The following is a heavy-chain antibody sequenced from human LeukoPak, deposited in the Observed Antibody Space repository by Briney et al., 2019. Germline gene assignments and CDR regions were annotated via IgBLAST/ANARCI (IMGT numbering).Heavy chain of an antibody. CDR2: ISSSSSYI. CDR1: GFTFSSYS. Sequence: GGSLRLSCAASGFTFSSYSMNWARQAPGKGLEWVSSISSSSSYIYYADSVKGRFTISRDNAKNSLYLQMNSLRAEDTAVYYCARGAGPYYYHYMDVWGKGTTVTVSS. J-gene: IGHJ6*03. D-gene: IGHD6-19*01. CDR3: ARGAGPYYYHYMDV. V-gene: IGHV3-21*01.